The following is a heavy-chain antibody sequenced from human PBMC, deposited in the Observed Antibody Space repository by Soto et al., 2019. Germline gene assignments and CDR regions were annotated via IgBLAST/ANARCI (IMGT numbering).Heavy chain of an antibody. J-gene: IGHJ6*02. CDR1: GFTFSSYG. Sequence: QVQLVESGGGVVQPGRSLRLSCAASGFTFSSYGMHWVRQAPGKGLEWVAVIWYDGSNKYYADSVKGRFTISRDNSKNTQYLQMNSLRAEDTAVYYCAREYGSGSYYYYYGMDVWGQGPTVTVSS. CDR2: IWYDGSNK. D-gene: IGHD3-10*01. CDR3: AREYGSGSYYYYYGMDV. V-gene: IGHV3-33*01.